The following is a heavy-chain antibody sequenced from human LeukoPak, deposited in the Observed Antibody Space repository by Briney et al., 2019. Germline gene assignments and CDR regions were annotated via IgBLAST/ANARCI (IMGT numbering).Heavy chain of an antibody. CDR2: IWYDGSNK. D-gene: IGHD3-10*01. V-gene: IGHV3-33*01. J-gene: IGHJ6*02. CDR3: ARDPYYGSGSYYYYYYYYGMDV. CDR1: GFTFSSYG. Sequence: GGSLRLSCAASGFTFSSYGMHWVRQAPVKGLEWVAVIWYDGSNKYYADSVKGRFTISRDNSKNTLYLQMNSLRAEDTAVYYCARDPYYGSGSYYYYYYYYGMDVWGQGTTVTVSS.